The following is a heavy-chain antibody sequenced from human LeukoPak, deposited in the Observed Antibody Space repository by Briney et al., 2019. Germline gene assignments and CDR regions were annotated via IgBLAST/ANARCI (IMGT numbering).Heavy chain of an antibody. V-gene: IGHV3-7*01. D-gene: IGHD3-10*01. CDR1: GFTFSNYW. Sequence: GGSLRLSCAASGFTFSNYWMNWVRQAPGKGLEWVANIKQDGSEKYYVDSVKGRFTISRDNAKNSLYLQMNSLRVEDTAVYYCAREIYGSPDYWGQGTLVTVSS. CDR2: IKQDGSEK. CDR3: AREIYGSPDY. J-gene: IGHJ4*02.